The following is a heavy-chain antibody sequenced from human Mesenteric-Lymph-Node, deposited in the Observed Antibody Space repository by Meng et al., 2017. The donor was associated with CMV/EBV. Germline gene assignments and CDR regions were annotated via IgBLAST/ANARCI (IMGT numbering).Heavy chain of an antibody. J-gene: IGHJ6*02. D-gene: IGHD2-21*02. CDR3: ARGQVVTRAIFHHYYGLDV. Sequence: SETLSPTCAVYGGSFSGYYCSWIRQPPGKGLEWIGEINHSGSTNYNPSLKSRATISMDTSKNQFSLKLSSVTAADTALYYCARGQVVTRAIFHHYYGLDVWGQGTTVTVSS. CDR2: INHSGST. CDR1: GGSFSGYY. V-gene: IGHV4-34*01.